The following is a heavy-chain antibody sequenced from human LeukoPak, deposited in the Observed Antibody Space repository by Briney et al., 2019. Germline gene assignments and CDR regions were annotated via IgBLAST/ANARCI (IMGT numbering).Heavy chain of an antibody. J-gene: IGHJ3*02. D-gene: IGHD4-17*01. Sequence: SETLSLTRTVSGGSISSSSYYWGWIRQPPGKGLEWIGSIYSGSTYYNPSLKSRVTISVDTSKNQFSLKLSSVTAADTAVYYCARERRATVTTVAFDIWGQGTMVTVSS. V-gene: IGHV4-39*02. CDR3: ARERRATVTTVAFDI. CDR2: IYSGST. CDR1: GGSISSSSYY.